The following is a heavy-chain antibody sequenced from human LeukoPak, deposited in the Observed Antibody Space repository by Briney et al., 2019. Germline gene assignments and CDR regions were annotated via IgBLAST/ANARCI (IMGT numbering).Heavy chain of an antibody. J-gene: IGHJ4*02. Sequence: GGSLRLSCSASGFTFSSYEMNWVRQAPGKGLEWVSYISSSGSTIYYADSVKGRFTISRDNAKNSLYLQMNSLRAEDTAVYYCARWDSGWYIDYWGQGTLVTVSS. V-gene: IGHV3-48*03. CDR3: ARWDSGWYIDY. CDR2: ISSSGSTI. D-gene: IGHD6-19*01. CDR1: GFTFSSYE.